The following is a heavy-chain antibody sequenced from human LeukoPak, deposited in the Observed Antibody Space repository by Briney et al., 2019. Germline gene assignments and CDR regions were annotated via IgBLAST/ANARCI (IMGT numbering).Heavy chain of an antibody. CDR3: ARDIRKWELYGATYSFDY. CDR1: GYTFTSYG. Sequence: GASVKVSCKASGYTFTSYGISWVRQAPGQGLEWMGWISAYNGNTNYAQKLQGRVTMTTDTSTSTAYMELRSLRSDDTAVYYCARDIRKWELYGATYSFDYWGQGTLVTVSS. CDR2: ISAYNGNT. J-gene: IGHJ4*02. V-gene: IGHV1-18*01. D-gene: IGHD1-26*01.